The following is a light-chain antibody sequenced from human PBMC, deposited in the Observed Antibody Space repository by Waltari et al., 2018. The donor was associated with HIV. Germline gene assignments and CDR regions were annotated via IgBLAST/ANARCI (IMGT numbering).Light chain of an antibody. CDR1: QSARSW. CDR3: QQYNSYPWY. CDR2: KAS. J-gene: IGKJ1*01. Sequence: DIQMTQSPLTLSASIGDRVTITCRASQSARSWLAWYQQKPGKAPKLLIYKASNLESGVPSRFSGSGSGTEFTLTISSLRPDDFATYYCQQYNSYPWYFGQGTKVEIK. V-gene: IGKV1-5*03.